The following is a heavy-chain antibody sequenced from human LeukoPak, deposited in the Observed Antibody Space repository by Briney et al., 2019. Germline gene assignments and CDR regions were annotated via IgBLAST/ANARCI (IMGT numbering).Heavy chain of an antibody. CDR2: IYYSGST. D-gene: IGHD1-26*01. Sequence: SETLSLTCTVSGGSISSSSYYWGWIRQPPGKGLEWIGSIYYSGSTYYNPSLKSRVTISVDTSKNQFSLKLSSVTAADTAVYYCAREGEGGAGIFDYWGQGTLVTVSS. V-gene: IGHV4-39*07. CDR3: AREGEGGAGIFDY. CDR1: GGSISSSSYY. J-gene: IGHJ4*02.